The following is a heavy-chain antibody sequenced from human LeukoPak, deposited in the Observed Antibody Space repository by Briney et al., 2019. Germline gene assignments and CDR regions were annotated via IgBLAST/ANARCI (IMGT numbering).Heavy chain of an antibody. J-gene: IGHJ4*02. Sequence: PTGGSLRLSCAASGFSSSSHSMNWVRQAPGKGLEWVSYISSSSSTIYYADSVKGRFTISRDNAKNSLYLQMNSLRVDDTAVYYCARAQTDWGQGTLVTVSS. CDR1: GFSSSSHS. V-gene: IGHV3-48*01. CDR2: ISSSSSTI. D-gene: IGHD2-21*02. CDR3: ARAQTD.